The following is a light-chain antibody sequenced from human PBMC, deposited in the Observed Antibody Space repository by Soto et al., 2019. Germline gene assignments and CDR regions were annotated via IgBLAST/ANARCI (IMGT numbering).Light chain of an antibody. Sequence: EIVFTQSPGTLSFSPGERATLSCRASQSVSSSYLAWYQQKPGQAPRLLIYDASSRATGIPDRFSGGGSGTDFTLTISRLEPEDFAVYYCQQYGSSLGGTFGGGTKGGYQ. CDR2: DAS. J-gene: IGKJ4*01. CDR3: QQYGSSLGGT. CDR1: QSVSSSY. V-gene: IGKV3-20*01.